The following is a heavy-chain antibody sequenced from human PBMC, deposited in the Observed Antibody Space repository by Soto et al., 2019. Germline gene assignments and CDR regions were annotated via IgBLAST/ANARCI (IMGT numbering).Heavy chain of an antibody. CDR3: ATWGLSTTIP. J-gene: IGHJ4*02. Sequence: EVQLVESGGGLVQPGGSLRLSCAASGFTFTSYSMNWVRQAPGKGLEWVSYISSSSSTIYYADSVKGRFTISRDNAKNSLNLQMSSLRGEDTAVYYCATWGLSTTIPWGQGTLVTVSS. V-gene: IGHV3-48*01. CDR1: GFTFTSYS. CDR2: ISSSSSTI. D-gene: IGHD3-3*01.